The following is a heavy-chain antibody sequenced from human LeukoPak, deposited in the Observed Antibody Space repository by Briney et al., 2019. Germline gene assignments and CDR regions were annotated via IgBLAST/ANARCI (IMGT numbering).Heavy chain of an antibody. CDR3: ARAGSDFWSGALNWFDP. V-gene: IGHV1-8*01. D-gene: IGHD3-3*01. CDR2: MNPNSGNT. Sequence: ASVKVSCKASGYTFTSYDINWVRQATGQGLEWMGWMNPNSGNTGYAQKFQGRVTMTRNTSISTAYMELSSLRSEDTAVYYCARAGSDFWSGALNWFDPWGQGTLVTVSS. CDR1: GYTFTSYD. J-gene: IGHJ5*02.